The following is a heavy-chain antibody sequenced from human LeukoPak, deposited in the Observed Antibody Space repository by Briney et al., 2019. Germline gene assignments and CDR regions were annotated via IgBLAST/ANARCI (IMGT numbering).Heavy chain of an antibody. J-gene: IGHJ4*02. V-gene: IGHV3-49*04. CDR1: GFTFGDYA. Sequence: PGGSLRLSCTAPGFTFGDYAMSWVRQAPGKGLEWVGFIRSKAYGGTTEYAASVKGRFTISRDDSKSIAYLQMNSLKTEDTAVYYCTREGDYVWGSLFLDYWGQGTLVTVSS. CDR3: TREGDYVWGSLFLDY. D-gene: IGHD3-16*01. CDR2: IRSKAYGGTT.